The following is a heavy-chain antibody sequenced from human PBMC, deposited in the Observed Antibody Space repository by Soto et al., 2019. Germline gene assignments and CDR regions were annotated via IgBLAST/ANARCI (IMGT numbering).Heavy chain of an antibody. CDR1: GFTFRSYA. CDR3: ARIGVNAGMDV. Sequence: EVQLLESGGGLVQPGGSLSLSCAASGFTFRSYAMTWVRQAPGKGLEWVSTISDSGLTTYYADSVKGRFTISRDNSKNTLYLQINSRRAEDTAVYYCARIGVNAGMDVWSQGTTVIVSS. D-gene: IGHD3-10*01. V-gene: IGHV3-23*01. CDR2: ISDSGLTT. J-gene: IGHJ6*02.